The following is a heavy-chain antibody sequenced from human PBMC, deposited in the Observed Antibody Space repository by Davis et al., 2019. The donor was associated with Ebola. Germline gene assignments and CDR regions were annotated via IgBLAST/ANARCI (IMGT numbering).Heavy chain of an antibody. CDR2: IYTGDSDT. Sequence: GESLKISCKGSGNSFTSFWIGWVRQMPGKGLEWMGLIYTGDSDTRYSPSFRGQVTISADKSIKAAFLQWSRLRASDTAIYYCASLRRTITGMDDGFDIWGQGTMVTVSS. CDR3: ASLRRTITGMDDGFDI. J-gene: IGHJ3*02. V-gene: IGHV5-51*01. D-gene: IGHD2-8*02. CDR1: GNSFTSFW.